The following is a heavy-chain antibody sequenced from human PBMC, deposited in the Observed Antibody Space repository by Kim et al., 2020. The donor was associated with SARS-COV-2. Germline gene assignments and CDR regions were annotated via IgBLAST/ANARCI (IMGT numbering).Heavy chain of an antibody. J-gene: IGHJ4*02. CDR2: IYPGDSRT. CDR3: GAALAMTSFDY. CDR1: GYSFNNYW. D-gene: IGHD6-13*01. V-gene: IGHV5-51*01. Sequence: GESLQISCKGSGYSFNNYWIGWVRQMPGKGLEWMGLIYPGDSRTRYNPTFQGQVTISADKSISTAYLQWSSLKASDTAMYYCGAALAMTSFDYWGQGTLVTVSS.